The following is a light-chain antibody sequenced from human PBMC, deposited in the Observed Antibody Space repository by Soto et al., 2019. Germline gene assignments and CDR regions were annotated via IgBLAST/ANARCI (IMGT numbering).Light chain of an antibody. CDR2: AAP. CDR1: QSISTS. CDR3: QQSYSTPLT. Sequence: DIQITQSPSSPSASVGDRVTITCRASQSISTSLNWYQQKPGKAPKLLIYAAPSLQSGVPSRFSGSGSGTDFTLTISSLQPEDFATYYCQQSYSTPLTFGGGTKVDIK. V-gene: IGKV1-39*01. J-gene: IGKJ4*01.